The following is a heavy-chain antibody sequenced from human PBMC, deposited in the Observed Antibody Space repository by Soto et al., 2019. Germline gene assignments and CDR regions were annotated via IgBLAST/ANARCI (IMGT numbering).Heavy chain of an antibody. Sequence: GGSLRLSCAVSGVTLSNVWMNWVRQAPGKGPEWVGRIKSKTDGGTVEYAAPVKDRFIISRDDPENTLYLQMNSLKTEDTAVYYCSHGYYQYFESWGQGTLVTVPQ. CDR2: IKSKTDGGTV. V-gene: IGHV3-15*07. CDR1: GVTLSNVW. D-gene: IGHD5-18*01. J-gene: IGHJ4*02. CDR3: SHGYYQYFES.